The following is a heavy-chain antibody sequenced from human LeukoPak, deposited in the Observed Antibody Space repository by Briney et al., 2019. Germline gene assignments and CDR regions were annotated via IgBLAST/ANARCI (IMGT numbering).Heavy chain of an antibody. CDR3: ARALDGTYGMDV. CDR2: INPNSGGT. D-gene: IGHD6-13*01. Sequence: ASVKVSCKASGYTFTGYYIHWVRQAPGQGLEWMGRINPNSGGTNYAQKFQGRVTMARDTSINTAYMELSRLRSDDTAVYYCARALDGTYGMDVWGQGTTVTVSS. V-gene: IGHV1-2*06. CDR1: GYTFTGYY. J-gene: IGHJ6*02.